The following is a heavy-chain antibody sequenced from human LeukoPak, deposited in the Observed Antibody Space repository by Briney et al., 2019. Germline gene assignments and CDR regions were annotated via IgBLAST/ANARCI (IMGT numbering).Heavy chain of an antibody. J-gene: IGHJ4*02. D-gene: IGHD3-10*01. CDR2: ISWGSRNT. CDR1: GFTFDDYA. V-gene: IGHV3-9*01. Sequence: GGSLRLSCAASGFTFDDYALHWVRQAPGKGREWVSGISWGSRNTGYADSVKGRFTISRDTSLNTLYLQMNNLRAEDTAVYFCAKRGVVIRGILVIGYHQEAYHYDFWGQGVLVTVSS. CDR3: AKRGVVIRGILVIGYHQEAYHYDF.